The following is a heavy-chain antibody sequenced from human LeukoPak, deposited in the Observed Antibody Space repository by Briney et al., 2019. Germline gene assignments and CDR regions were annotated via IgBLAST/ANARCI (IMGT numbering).Heavy chain of an antibody. CDR3: AKDSGSYRVFDY. D-gene: IGHD1-26*01. CDR1: GFTFRGHT. V-gene: IGHV3-23*01. CDR2: ISGSAGST. Sequence: GGSLRLSCAASGFTFRGHTMCWVRQAPGKGLEWVSSISGSAGSTHYADSVKGRFTISRDNSKNTLLLQINSLRAEDTAVYYCAKDSGSYRVFDYWGQGTLVTVSS. J-gene: IGHJ4*02.